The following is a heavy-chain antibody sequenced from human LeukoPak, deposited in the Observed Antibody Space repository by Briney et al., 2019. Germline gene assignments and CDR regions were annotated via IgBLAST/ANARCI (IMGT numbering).Heavy chain of an antibody. V-gene: IGHV4-39*01. J-gene: IGHJ4*02. CDR2: IYYTGRT. Sequence: SETLSLTCTVSGDSISISTYYWGWIRQPPGKGLEWIGSIYYTGRTYYNPSLKSRVTISVDTSKNQFSLKLSSVTAADTAVFYCARRVPSSSSGFDYWGQGTLVTVSS. CDR3: ARRVPSSSSGFDY. D-gene: IGHD6-6*01. CDR1: GDSISISTYY.